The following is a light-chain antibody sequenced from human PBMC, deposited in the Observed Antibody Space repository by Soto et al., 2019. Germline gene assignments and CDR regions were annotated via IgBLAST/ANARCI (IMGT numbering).Light chain of an antibody. CDR1: SSNIGAGYD. Sequence: QSALTQPPSVSGAPGQRVTISCTGSSSNIGAGYDVHWYQQLPGTAPKVLIYGNSNRPSGVPDRFSGSKSGTSASLAITGLLAAAEADYYCQSYDSRLSGYVFGTGTKVNVL. J-gene: IGLJ1*01. CDR3: QSYDSRLSGYV. V-gene: IGLV1-40*01. CDR2: GNS.